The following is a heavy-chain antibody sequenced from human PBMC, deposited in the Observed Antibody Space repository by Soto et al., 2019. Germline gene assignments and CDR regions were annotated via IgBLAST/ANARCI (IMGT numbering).Heavy chain of an antibody. V-gene: IGHV3-48*02. CDR3: ARAIGGVEWELPSDY. D-gene: IGHD1-26*01. J-gene: IGHJ4*02. CDR1: GFTFSSYS. Sequence: GGSLRLSCAASGFTFSSYSMNWVRQAPGKGLEWVSYISSSSSTIYYADSVKGRFTISRDNAKNSLYLQMNSLRDEDTAVYYCARAIGGVEWELPSDYWGQGTLVTVS. CDR2: ISSSSSTI.